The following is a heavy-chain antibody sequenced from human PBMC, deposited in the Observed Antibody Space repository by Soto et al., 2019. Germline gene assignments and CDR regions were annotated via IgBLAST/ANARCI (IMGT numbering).Heavy chain of an antibody. Sequence: GGSLRLSXAASGFIFKMYWMHWVRQGPGKGLVWISRIYNDGTYSDYADSVRGRFTISRDNVNDTLYLQMNNLRAEDSGLYYCTRGPRPISTGTGAYWGQGTQVTVSS. CDR2: IYNDGTYS. CDR3: TRGPRPISTGTGAY. J-gene: IGHJ4*02. CDR1: GFIFKMYW. V-gene: IGHV3-74*01. D-gene: IGHD3-10*01.